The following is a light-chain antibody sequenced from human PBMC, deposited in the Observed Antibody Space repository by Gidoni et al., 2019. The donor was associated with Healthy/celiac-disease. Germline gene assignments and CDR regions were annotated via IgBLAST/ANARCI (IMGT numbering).Light chain of an antibody. J-gene: IGKJ5*01. CDR1: QSLSSY. Sequence: IQMTQSPSYLSASVRQSLTITCRVSQSLSSYLNWDQQKPGKAPKLLIYAASSLQSGVPSRFSGSGSGTEFTLTISSRQPEDFATDNCQQSYSTPKITFGQGTRLEIK. CDR2: AAS. V-gene: IGKV1-39*01. CDR3: QQSYSTPKIT.